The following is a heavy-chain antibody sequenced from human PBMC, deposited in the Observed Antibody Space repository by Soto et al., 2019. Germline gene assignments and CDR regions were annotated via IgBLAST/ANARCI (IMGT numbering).Heavy chain of an antibody. CDR2: MYYSGST. V-gene: IGHV4-31*03. D-gene: IGHD6-13*01. CDR1: GGSISSDGYY. CDR3: AREPRIAAAGLFDY. Sequence: SDTLSLTCTVSGGSISSDGYYLSWIRQHPGKGLEWIGYMYYSGSTYYNPSLKSRVTISVDTSNNQFSLKLSSVTAADTAVYYCAREPRIAAAGLFDYWGQGTLVTVSS. J-gene: IGHJ4*02.